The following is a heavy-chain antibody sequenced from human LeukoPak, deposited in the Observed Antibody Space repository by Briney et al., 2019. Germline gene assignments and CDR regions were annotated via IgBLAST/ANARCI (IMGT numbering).Heavy chain of an antibody. D-gene: IGHD5-18*01. CDR2: IIPIFGTA. CDR1: GYTFTDYY. V-gene: IGHV1-69*06. J-gene: IGHJ4*02. CDR3: ARGLTAMVTALDY. Sequence: SVKVSCKASGYTFTDYYMHWVRQAPGQGLEWMGGIIPIFGTANYAQKFQGRVTITADKSTSTAYMELSSLRSEDTAVYYCARGLTAMVTALDYWGQGTLVTVSS.